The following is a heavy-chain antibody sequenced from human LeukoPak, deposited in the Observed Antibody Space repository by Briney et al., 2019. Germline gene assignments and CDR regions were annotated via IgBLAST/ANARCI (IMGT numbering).Heavy chain of an antibody. CDR3: ARLAGIEPFDY. J-gene: IGHJ4*02. D-gene: IGHD6-19*01. Sequence: SETLSLTRTVSGGSISSYYWSWIRQPAGKGLEWIGSIYYSGSTYYNPSLKSRVAISVDTSKNQFSLKLSSVTAADTAVYYCARLAGIEPFDYWGQGTLVTVSS. V-gene: IGHV4-59*05. CDR1: GGSISSYY. CDR2: IYYSGST.